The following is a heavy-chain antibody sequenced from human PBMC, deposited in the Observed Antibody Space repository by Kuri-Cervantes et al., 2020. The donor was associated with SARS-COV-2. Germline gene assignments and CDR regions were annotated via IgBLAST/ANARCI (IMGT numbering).Heavy chain of an antibody. CDR2: ISYDGSDK. CDR3: ARSIKQWLLYWFFGL. D-gene: IGHD6-19*01. CDR1: GFTFSSYA. V-gene: IGHV3-30*01. Sequence: GGSLRLSCAAFGFTFSSYAMHWVRQAPGKGLEWVAVISYDGSDKYYADSVKGRFTISRDNSKNTLYLQMNTLRAEDTAVYYCARSIKQWLLYWFFGLWAVAPWSPSP. J-gene: IGHJ2*01.